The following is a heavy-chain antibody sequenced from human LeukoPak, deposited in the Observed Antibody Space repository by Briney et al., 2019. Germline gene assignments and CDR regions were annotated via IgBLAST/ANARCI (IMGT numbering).Heavy chain of an antibody. CDR1: GFTFGDYT. CDR3: TREWELPGSDFDY. CDR2: IRSKDYGWTT. Sequence: GGSLRLSRTASGFTFGDYTMNWFRQAPGKGLEWVGFIRSKDYGWTTEYAASVKDRFSISRDDSKCIAYLQMNSLKTEDTAVYYCTREWELPGSDFDYWGQGTLVTVSS. D-gene: IGHD1-26*01. V-gene: IGHV3-49*03. J-gene: IGHJ4*02.